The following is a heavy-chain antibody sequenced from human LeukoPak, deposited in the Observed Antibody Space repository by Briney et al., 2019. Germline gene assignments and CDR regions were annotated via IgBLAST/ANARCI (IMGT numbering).Heavy chain of an antibody. D-gene: IGHD3-22*01. CDR2: INHSGST. J-gene: IGHJ4*02. CDR1: GVSISSYY. V-gene: IGHV4-34*01. CDR3: ARVAYYDSSGYYLPY. Sequence: PSETLSLTCTVSGVSISSYYWSWIRHPPGKGLEWIGEINHSGSTNYNPSLKSRVTISVDTSKNQFSLKLRSVTAADTAVYYCARVAYYDSSGYYLPYWGQGTLVTVSS.